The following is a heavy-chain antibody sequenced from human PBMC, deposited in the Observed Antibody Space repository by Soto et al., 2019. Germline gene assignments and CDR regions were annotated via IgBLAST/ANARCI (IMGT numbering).Heavy chain of an antibody. CDR1: GDSVSSNSAA. CDR3: AREPLCGGRCYVHWFDP. CDR2: TYYRSKRYN. D-gene: IGHD2-15*01. V-gene: IGHV6-1*01. Sequence: SQTLSLTCAISGDSVSSNSAAWNWIRQSPSRGLEWLGRTYYRSKRYNDYAVSVKSRITINPDTSKNQFSLQLKSVTPEDTAVYYCAREPLCGGRCYVHWFDPWGQGTLVTVSS. J-gene: IGHJ5*02.